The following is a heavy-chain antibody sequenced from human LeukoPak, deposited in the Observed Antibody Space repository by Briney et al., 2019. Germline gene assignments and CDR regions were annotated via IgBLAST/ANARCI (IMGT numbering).Heavy chain of an antibody. D-gene: IGHD1-26*01. CDR2: TYYRSKWYN. V-gene: IGHV6-1*01. CDR3: ARGKKDRGSYYPHPFDY. Sequence: QTLSLTCDISGDSVSSNSAAWNWIRQSPSRGLEWLGRTYYRSKWYNDYAVSVKSRITINPDTSKNQFSLQLNSVTPEDTAVYYCARGKKDRGSYYPHPFDYWGQGTLVTVSS. J-gene: IGHJ4*02. CDR1: GDSVSSNSAA.